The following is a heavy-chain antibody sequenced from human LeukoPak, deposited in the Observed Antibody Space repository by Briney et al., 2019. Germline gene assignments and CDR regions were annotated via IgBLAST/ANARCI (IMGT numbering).Heavy chain of an antibody. CDR2: INPSGGST. CDR1: GYTFTGYY. D-gene: IGHD1-26*01. J-gene: IGHJ1*01. Sequence: ASVTVSCKASGYTFTGYYMHWVRQAPGQGLEWMGIINPSGGSTSYAQKFQGRVTMTRDMSTSTVYMELSSLRSEDTAVYYCARDYEATDEYFQHWGQGTLVTVSS. CDR3: ARDYEATDEYFQH. V-gene: IGHV1-46*01.